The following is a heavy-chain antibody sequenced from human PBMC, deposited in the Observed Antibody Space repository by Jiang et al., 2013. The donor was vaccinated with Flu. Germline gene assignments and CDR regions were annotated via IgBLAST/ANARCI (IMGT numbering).Heavy chain of an antibody. Sequence: GAEVKKPGASVKVSCKASGYTFTSYAMHWVRQAPGQRLEWMGWINAGNGNTKYSQKFQGRVTITRDTSASTAYMELSSLRSEDTAVYYCARLLVGAFNFDYWGQGTLVTVSS. J-gene: IGHJ4*02. CDR1: GYTFTSYA. D-gene: IGHD1-26*01. CDR2: INAGNGNT. V-gene: IGHV1-3*01. CDR3: ARLLVGAFNFDY.